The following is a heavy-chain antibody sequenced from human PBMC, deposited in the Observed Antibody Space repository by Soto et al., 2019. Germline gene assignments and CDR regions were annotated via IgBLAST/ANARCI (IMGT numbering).Heavy chain of an antibody. CDR2: ISYDGSNK. J-gene: IGHJ5*02. V-gene: IGHV3-30*18. CDR1: GFTFSSYG. D-gene: IGHD2-15*01. Sequence: TGGSLRLSCAASGFTFSSYGMHWVRQAPGKGLEWVAVISYDGSNKYYADSVKGRFTISRDNSKNTLYLQMNSLRAEDTAVYYCAKDHSQWSAFDPWVQGTLVTVSS. CDR3: AKDHSQWSAFDP.